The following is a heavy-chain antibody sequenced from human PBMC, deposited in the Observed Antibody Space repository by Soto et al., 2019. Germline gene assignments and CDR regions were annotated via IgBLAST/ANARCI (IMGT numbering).Heavy chain of an antibody. CDR2: ISAYNGNT. Sequence: QVQLVQSGAEVKKPGASVKVSCKASGYTFTSYGISWVRQAPGQGLEWMGWISAYNGNTNYAQKLQGRVTMTTDTSTSTAYMELRSLRSDDTAVYYYARSGYSSIWYFFSWDYYYYMDVWGKGTTVTVSS. V-gene: IGHV1-18*01. CDR3: ARSGYSSIWYFFSWDYYYYMDV. CDR1: GYTFTSYG. D-gene: IGHD6-13*01. J-gene: IGHJ6*03.